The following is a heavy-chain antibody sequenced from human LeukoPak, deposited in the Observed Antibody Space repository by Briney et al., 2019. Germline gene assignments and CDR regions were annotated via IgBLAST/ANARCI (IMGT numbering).Heavy chain of an antibody. CDR2: ISSSGST. V-gene: IGHV4-61*02. CDR1: GDSISSGDYY. J-gene: IGHJ2*01. D-gene: IGHD6-13*01. CDR3: ARVYYSSSYDYWYFDL. Sequence: SETLSLTCTVSGDSISSGDYYWSWIRQPAGKGLEWIVRISSSGSTNYNPSLKSRVTISVDTTKNQFSLKLSSVTAADTAVYFCARVYYSSSYDYWYFDLWGRGTLVTVSS.